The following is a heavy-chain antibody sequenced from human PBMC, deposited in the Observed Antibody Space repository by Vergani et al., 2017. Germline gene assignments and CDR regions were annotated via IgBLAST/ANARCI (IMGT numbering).Heavy chain of an antibody. D-gene: IGHD3-10*01. J-gene: IGHJ6*02. V-gene: IGHV4-38-2*01. CDR3: ARHRGSGGCFPSSYFYWMDV. CDR1: DSSIMTNPY. Sequence: QVQLQESGPGLVKPSETLTLTCDVSDSSIMTNPYWGWFRQSPGKGLEWIGCIHHSGDTHYNSSLKSRVSISIVSSSKFSLSRTSVTAADTAIYYCARHRGSGGCFPSSYFYWMDVWGHGTTVTVAS. CDR2: IHHSGDT.